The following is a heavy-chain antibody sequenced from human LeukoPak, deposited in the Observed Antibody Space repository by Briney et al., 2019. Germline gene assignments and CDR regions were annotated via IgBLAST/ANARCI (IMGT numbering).Heavy chain of an antibody. V-gene: IGHV3-30-3*01. D-gene: IGHD5-18*01. CDR3: ARDRGYSPWYYFDY. J-gene: IGHJ4*02. CDR2: ISYDGSNK. Sequence: GKSLRLSCAASGFTFSSYAMHWVRQAPGKGLEWVAVISYDGSNKYYADSVKGRFTISRDNSKNTLYLQMNSLRAEDTAVYYCARDRGYSPWYYFDYWGQGTLVTVSS. CDR1: GFTFSSYA.